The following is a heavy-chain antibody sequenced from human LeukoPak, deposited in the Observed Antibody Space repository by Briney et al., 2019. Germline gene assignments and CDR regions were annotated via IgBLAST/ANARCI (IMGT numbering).Heavy chain of an antibody. V-gene: IGHV3-48*02. CDR3: ARGPGAQTSRGLWQYQLLIEYFQH. Sequence: PGGSLRLSCAASGFTFSSYSMNWVRQAPGKGLEWVSYISSSSSTIYYADSVKGRFTISRDNAKNSLYLQMNSLRDEDTAVYYCARGPGAQTSRGLWQYQLLIEYFQHWGQGTLVTVSS. J-gene: IGHJ1*01. CDR2: ISSSSSTI. D-gene: IGHD2-2*01. CDR1: GFTFSSYS.